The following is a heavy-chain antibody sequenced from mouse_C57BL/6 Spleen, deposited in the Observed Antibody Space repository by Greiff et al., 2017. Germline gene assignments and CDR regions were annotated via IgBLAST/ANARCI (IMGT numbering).Heavy chain of an antibody. CDR3: AITGYYAMDY. CDR2: IYPGSGNT. D-gene: IGHD4-1*01. Sequence: QIQLQQSDAELVKPGASVKISCKVSGYTFTDHTIHWMKQRPEQGLEWIGYIYPGSGNTKYNEKFKGKATLTVDTSSSTAYMQLSSLTSEDSAVYFCAITGYYAMDYWGQGTSVTVSS. CDR1: GYTFTDHT. J-gene: IGHJ4*01. V-gene: IGHV1-78*01.